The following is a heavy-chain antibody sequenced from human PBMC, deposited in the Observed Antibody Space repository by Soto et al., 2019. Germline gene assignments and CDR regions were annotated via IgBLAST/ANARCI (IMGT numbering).Heavy chain of an antibody. CDR2: LYHTGNT. CDR1: GGSISSGGYS. CDR3: ARFRGTAILDF. V-gene: IGHV4-30-2*01. J-gene: IGHJ4*02. D-gene: IGHD2-21*02. Sequence: ASETLSLTCAVSGGSISSGGYSWSWIRQPPGKGLEWIGYLYHTGNTYYNPSLESRVTISVDRSKNQFSPELPSVTAADTAVYYCARFRGTAILDFWGQGTLVTVSS.